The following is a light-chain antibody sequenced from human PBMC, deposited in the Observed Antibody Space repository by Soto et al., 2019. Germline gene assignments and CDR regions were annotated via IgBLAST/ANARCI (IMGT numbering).Light chain of an antibody. CDR2: GAS. Sequence: EIVLTQSPGTLSLSPGERATLSCRASQSVSSSYLAWYQQKPGQAPRLLIYGASSRATGIPDRFSGSGSGTDFTLTISRXXXEDFAVYYCQQYGSSPQTFGQGTKVEXX. J-gene: IGKJ1*01. V-gene: IGKV3-20*01. CDR3: QQYGSSPQT. CDR1: QSVSSSY.